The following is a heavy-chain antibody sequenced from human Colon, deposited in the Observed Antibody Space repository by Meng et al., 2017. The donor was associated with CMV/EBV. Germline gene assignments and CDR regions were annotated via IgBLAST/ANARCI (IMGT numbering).Heavy chain of an antibody. V-gene: IGHV1-18*01. J-gene: IGHJ4*02. Sequence: VQLVQFGAEVKKPVASVKVSCKTSGYTFTNFGISWVRQAPGQGLEWMAYISPYNGDTNYAQRFQGRVALTTDTSTSTVYMELGSLTSDDTAMYYCARELARGGYWGQGTLVTVSS. CDR3: ARELARGGY. CDR1: GYTFTNFG. CDR2: ISPYNGDT.